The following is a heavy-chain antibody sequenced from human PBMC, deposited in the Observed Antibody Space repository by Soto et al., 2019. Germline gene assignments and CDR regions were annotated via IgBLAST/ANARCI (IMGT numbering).Heavy chain of an antibody. D-gene: IGHD2-8*01. CDR1: GFTFKSSA. Sequence: GGSLRLSCAASGFTFKSSAMHWVRQAPGKGLEWVAVISYDEGNTYYADSVRGRFTISSDSSKNMLYLQMNSLRVEDTAVYYCARGLYLSNAVNIWGQGTMVTVSS. V-gene: IGHV3-30-3*01. CDR2: ISYDEGNT. J-gene: IGHJ3*02. CDR3: ARGLYLSNAVNI.